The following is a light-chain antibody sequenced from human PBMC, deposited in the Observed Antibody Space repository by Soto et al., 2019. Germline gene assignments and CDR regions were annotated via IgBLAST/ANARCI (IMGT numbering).Light chain of an antibody. CDR3: QQYNSYHDT. J-gene: IGKJ2*01. CDR2: KAS. CDR1: QSISSW. V-gene: IGKV1-5*03. Sequence: DIQMTQSPSTLSASVGDRVTITCRASQSISSWLAWYQQKPGKAPKLLIYKASSLESGVTSRFSGSGSGREFTLTISSLQPDDFATYYGQQYNSYHDTFGQGTKLEIK.